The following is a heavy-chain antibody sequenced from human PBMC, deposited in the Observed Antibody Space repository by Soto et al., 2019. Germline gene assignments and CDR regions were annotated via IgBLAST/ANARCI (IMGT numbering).Heavy chain of an antibody. CDR1: EFTFGTYA. V-gene: IGHV3-23*01. D-gene: IGHD6-6*01. CDR2: ISDSSDNT. Sequence: GGSLRLACAVSEFTFGTYAMTWVRQAAGRGLQCVATISDSSDNTYYADSVKGRFTISRDNSRNTLYLQMNNLRAEDTALYYCAKPWVPRKTDRPPRFHYWGRGTLVTVSS. CDR3: AKPWVPRKTDRPPRFHY. J-gene: IGHJ4*02.